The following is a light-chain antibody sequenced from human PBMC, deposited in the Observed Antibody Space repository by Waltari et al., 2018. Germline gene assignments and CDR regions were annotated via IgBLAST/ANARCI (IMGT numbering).Light chain of an antibody. CDR3: QQYSSEST. V-gene: IGKV1-5*03. Sequence: DIQMTQSPSTLSASLGGRVTISCRASQSIGSWLAWDQQKPGKAPKLLIYKASSLETGDSSRFSGSGSGTESTLTISSLQPDDFATYYCQQYSSESTFGQGTKVEIK. CDR2: KAS. CDR1: QSIGSW. J-gene: IGKJ1*01.